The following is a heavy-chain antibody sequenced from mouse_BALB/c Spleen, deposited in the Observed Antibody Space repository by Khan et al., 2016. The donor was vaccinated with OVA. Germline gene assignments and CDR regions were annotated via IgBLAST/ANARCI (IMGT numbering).Heavy chain of an antibody. Sequence: QMQLEESGPGLVAPSQSLSITCTVSGFSLTTYGVNWVRQPPGKGLEWMGVIWGDGSTNYHSALISRMSISKDKSKSQVFLKLNSLTTDDTATYSCASFGLRLSDATDYWGQGTSVTVSA. CDR2: IWGDGST. CDR1: GFSLTTYG. CDR3: ASFGLRLSDATDY. V-gene: IGHV2-3*01. J-gene: IGHJ4*01. D-gene: IGHD2-4*01.